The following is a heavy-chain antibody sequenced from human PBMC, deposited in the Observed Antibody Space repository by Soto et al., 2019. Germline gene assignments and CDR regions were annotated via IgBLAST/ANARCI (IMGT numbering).Heavy chain of an antibody. CDR2: SSGRGEET. J-gene: IGHJ5*02. V-gene: IGHV3-23*01. CDR1: GFTFGHSA. Sequence: EVKLMESGGALVQPGGSLRLSCAASGFTFGHSAITWVRQAPGKGLEWVSTSSGRGEETFYSDSVRGRFTVSRDNSRNTASLQLNRLRVEDTAVYFCSRGGHLSASGPWGQGTLVTVTS. D-gene: IGHD6-25*01. CDR3: SRGGHLSASGP.